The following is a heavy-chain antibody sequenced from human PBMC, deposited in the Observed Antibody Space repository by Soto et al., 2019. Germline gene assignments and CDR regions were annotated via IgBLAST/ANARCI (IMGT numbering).Heavy chain of an antibody. V-gene: IGHV3-23*01. CDR3: AKSKCSKGYCSGGIYATFDY. D-gene: IGHD2-15*01. CDR1: GFTFSSYA. J-gene: IGHJ4*02. CDR2: ISGSGGST. Sequence: GGSLRLSCAASGFTFSSYAMSWVRQAPGKGLEWVSAISGSGGSTYYADSVKGRFTISRDNSKNTLYLQMNSLRAEDTAVYYCAKSKCSKGYCSGGIYATFDYWGQGTLVTVSS.